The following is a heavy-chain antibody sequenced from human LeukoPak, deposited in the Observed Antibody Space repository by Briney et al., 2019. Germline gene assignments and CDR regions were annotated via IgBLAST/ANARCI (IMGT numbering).Heavy chain of an antibody. Sequence: PSETLSLTCAVYGGSFSGYYWSWIRQPPGKGLEWIGEINHSGSTNYNPSLKSRVTISVDTSKNQFSLKLSSVTAADTAVYYCARDSSGNYPTHHLDYWGQGTLVTVSS. CDR3: ARDSSGNYPTHHLDY. CDR2: INHSGST. D-gene: IGHD3-22*01. CDR1: GGSFSGYY. V-gene: IGHV4-34*01. J-gene: IGHJ4*02.